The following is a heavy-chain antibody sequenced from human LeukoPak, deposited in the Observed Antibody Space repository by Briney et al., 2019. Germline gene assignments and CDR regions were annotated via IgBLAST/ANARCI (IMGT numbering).Heavy chain of an antibody. CDR2: IYYSGNT. CDR3: ARAPHFFDTSGSRYSFDY. CDR1: GGSIRSTTHY. D-gene: IGHD3-22*01. Sequence: SETLSLTCTVSGGSIRSTTHYWGWIRQPPGKGLEWIGSIYYSGNTYHSPSLMSRVTISVDTSKNQFSLNLSSVTAPDTAVYYCARAPHFFDTSGSRYSFDYWGRGALVTVPS. J-gene: IGHJ4*02. V-gene: IGHV4-39*07.